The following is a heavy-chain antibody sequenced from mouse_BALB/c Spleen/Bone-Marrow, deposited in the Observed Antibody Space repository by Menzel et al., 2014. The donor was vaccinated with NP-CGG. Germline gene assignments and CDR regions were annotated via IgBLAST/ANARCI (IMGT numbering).Heavy chain of an antibody. CDR1: GFTFTDYY. J-gene: IGHJ4*01. V-gene: IGHV7-3*02. Sequence: VKLMESGGGLVQTGGSLRLSCATSGFTFTDYYMSWVRQPPGKALEWLGFIRNKANGYTTEYSASVKGRFTISRDNSQGILYLQMNTLRAEDSATYYCARDDAMDYWGQGTSVTVSS. CDR2: IRNKANGYTT. CDR3: ARDDAMDY.